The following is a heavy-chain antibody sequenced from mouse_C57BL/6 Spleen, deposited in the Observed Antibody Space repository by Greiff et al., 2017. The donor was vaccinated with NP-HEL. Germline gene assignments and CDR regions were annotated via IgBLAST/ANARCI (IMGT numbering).Heavy chain of an antibody. D-gene: IGHD1-1*01. CDR2: IYPGDGDT. J-gene: IGHJ2*01. V-gene: IGHV1-82*01. CDR1: GYAFSSSW. Sequence: QVQLQQSGPELVKPGASVKISCKASGYAFSSSWMNWVKQRPGKGLEWIGRIYPGDGDTNYNGKFKGKATLTADKSSSTAYMQLSSLTSEDSAVYFCARDHITTVVATNYWGQGTTLTVSS. CDR3: ARDHITTVVATNY.